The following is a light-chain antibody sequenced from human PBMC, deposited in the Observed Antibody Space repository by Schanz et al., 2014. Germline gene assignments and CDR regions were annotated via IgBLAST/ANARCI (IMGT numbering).Light chain of an antibody. Sequence: DIQMTQSPSSLSASVGDRVTITCRASQSISSYLNWYQQKPGKVPKLLIYAASTLQSGVPSRFSGSGSGTDFTFTISSLQPEDIATYYCQQYDNLPFTFGPGTKVDIK. V-gene: IGKV1-33*01. CDR3: QQYDNLPFT. CDR1: QSISSY. CDR2: AAS. J-gene: IGKJ3*01.